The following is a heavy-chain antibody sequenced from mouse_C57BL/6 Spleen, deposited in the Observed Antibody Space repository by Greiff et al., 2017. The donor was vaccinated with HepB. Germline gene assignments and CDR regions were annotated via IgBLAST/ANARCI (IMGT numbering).Heavy chain of an antibody. V-gene: IGHV1-26*01. CDR3: ARDANWESDD. CDR1: GYTFTDYY. D-gene: IGHD4-1*02. CDR2: INPNNGGT. J-gene: IGHJ2*01. Sequence: EVQLQQSGPELVKPGASVKISCKASGYTFTDYYMNWVKQSHGKSLEWIGDINPNNGGTSYNQKFKGKATLTVDKSSSTAYMELRSLTSEDSAVYYCARDANWESDDWGQGTTLTVSS.